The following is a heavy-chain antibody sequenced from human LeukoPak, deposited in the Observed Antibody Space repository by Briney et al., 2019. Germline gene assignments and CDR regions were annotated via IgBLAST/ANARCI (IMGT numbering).Heavy chain of an antibody. Sequence: GASVKVSCKASGYTFTSYYMHWVRQAPGQGLEWMGWINPNSGGTNYAQKFQGRVTMTRDTSISTAYMELSRLRSDDTAVYYCARTPKTAYGAYDYWGQGTLVTVSS. CDR1: GYTFTSYY. CDR2: INPNSGGT. D-gene: IGHD1-26*01. CDR3: ARTPKTAYGAYDY. J-gene: IGHJ4*02. V-gene: IGHV1-2*02.